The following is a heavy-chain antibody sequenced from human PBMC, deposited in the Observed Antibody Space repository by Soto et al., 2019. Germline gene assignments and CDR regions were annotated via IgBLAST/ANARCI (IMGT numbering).Heavy chain of an antibody. CDR3: ARERTALLTGDAFDI. J-gene: IGHJ3*02. Sequence: ASVKVSCKASGYTFTSYGISWVRQAPGQGLEWMGWISAYNDNTNYAQKLQGRVTMTTDTSTSTAYMELRSLRSDDTAVYYCARERTALLTGDAFDIWGQGTMVTVSS. CDR1: GYTFTSYG. D-gene: IGHD7-27*01. V-gene: IGHV1-18*01. CDR2: ISAYNDNT.